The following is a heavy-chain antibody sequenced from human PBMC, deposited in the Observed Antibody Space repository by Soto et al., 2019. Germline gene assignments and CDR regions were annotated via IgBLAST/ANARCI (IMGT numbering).Heavy chain of an antibody. CDR3: ARASGTGVGTTSY. CDR1: GYIFSNYG. Sequence: GXSVKVSCKASGYIFSNYGINWMRQAPGQGPEWMGWISAYNGERKYAQKFQGRVSMTTDTSTNTAYLELGSLRSDDTAVYYCARASGTGVGTTSYWGQGTLVTVSS. CDR2: ISAYNGER. J-gene: IGHJ4*02. V-gene: IGHV1-18*01. D-gene: IGHD1-26*01.